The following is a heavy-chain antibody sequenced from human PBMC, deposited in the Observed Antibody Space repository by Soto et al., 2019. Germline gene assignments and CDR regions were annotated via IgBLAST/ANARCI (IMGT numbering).Heavy chain of an antibody. V-gene: IGHV2-5*02. CDR3: AHAGYSSSWYLDGMDV. D-gene: IGHD6-13*01. Sequence: QITLKESGPTLVKPTQTLTLTCIFSGLSLSTSGVGVGWIRQPPGEALEWLALIYWDDDKRYSPSLKSRLTITKDTSKNQVVLTMTNMDPVDTATYYCAHAGYSSSWYLDGMDVWGQGTTVTVSS. CDR1: GLSLSTSGVG. CDR2: IYWDDDK. J-gene: IGHJ6*02.